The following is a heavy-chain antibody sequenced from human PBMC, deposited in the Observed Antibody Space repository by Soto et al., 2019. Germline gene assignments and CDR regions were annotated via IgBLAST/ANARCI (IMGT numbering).Heavy chain of an antibody. V-gene: IGHV1-69*01. D-gene: IGHD6-19*01. CDR2: IIPIFGTA. Sequence: QVQLVQSGAEVKKPGSSVKVSCKASGGTFSSYAISWVRQAPGQGLEWMGGIIPIFGTANYAQKFQGRVTITAEESTSTAYMELSSLRSEDTAVYYCARVSPGDSSGWYGYYFDYWGQGTLVTVSS. CDR3: ARVSPGDSSGWYGYYFDY. J-gene: IGHJ4*02. CDR1: GGTFSSYA.